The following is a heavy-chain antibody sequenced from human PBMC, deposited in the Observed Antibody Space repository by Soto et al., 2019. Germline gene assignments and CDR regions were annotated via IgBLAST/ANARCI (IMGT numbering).Heavy chain of an antibody. Sequence: GGSLRPSCAASGFIVSSTYMSWVRQAQGKGLQWVSVIHSGGQTNFADSVKGSFTIYRDNSKNTVYLQMNSLRDEDTAIYYCARERPFYKGNAFDIWGQGTRVTVSS. CDR2: IHSGGQT. CDR1: GFIVSSTY. V-gene: IGHV3-53*01. J-gene: IGHJ3*02. D-gene: IGHD1-1*01. CDR3: ARERPFYKGNAFDI.